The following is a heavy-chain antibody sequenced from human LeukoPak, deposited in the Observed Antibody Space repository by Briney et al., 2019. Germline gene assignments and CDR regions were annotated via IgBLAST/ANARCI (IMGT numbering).Heavy chain of an antibody. Sequence: ESGPALLKPTQTLTLTCTFSGFSLSTSGMRVSWIRQPPGKALEWLARIDWDDDKFYSTSLKTRLTISKDTSKNQVVLTMTKMDPVDTATYYCARMGRGYGMDVWGKGTTVTVSS. J-gene: IGHJ6*04. CDR1: GFSLSTSGMR. CDR2: IDWDDDK. CDR3: ARMGRGYGMDV. V-gene: IGHV2-70*04. D-gene: IGHD3-10*01.